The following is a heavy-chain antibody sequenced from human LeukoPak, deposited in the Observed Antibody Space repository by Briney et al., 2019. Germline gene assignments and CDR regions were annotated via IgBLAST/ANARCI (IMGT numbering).Heavy chain of an antibody. J-gene: IGHJ4*02. D-gene: IGHD6-6*01. CDR3: AKDQVSSSPGSDY. CDR1: GFTFSRSW. V-gene: IGHV3-23*01. Sequence: GGSLRLSCAASGFTFSRSWMNWVRQAPGKGLEWVSAISGSGGSTYYADSVKGRFTISRDNSKNTLYLQMNSLRAEDTAVYYCAKDQVSSSPGSDYWGQGTLVTVSS. CDR2: ISGSGGST.